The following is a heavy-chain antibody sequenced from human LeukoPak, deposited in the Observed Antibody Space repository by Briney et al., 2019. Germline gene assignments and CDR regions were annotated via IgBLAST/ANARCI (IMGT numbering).Heavy chain of an antibody. J-gene: IGHJ6*02. D-gene: IGHD3-22*01. Sequence: GGSLRLSCAGSGFVFSDYTMTWVRQAPGKGLEWVSAIGGRGGSTYYADSVKGRFTISRDNSKNTLYLQMNSLRVEDTAVYYCAKELADSSGYYFTYYYYGMDVWGQGTTVTVSS. V-gene: IGHV3-23*01. CDR3: AKELADSSGYYFTYYYYGMDV. CDR1: GFVFSDYT. CDR2: IGGRGGST.